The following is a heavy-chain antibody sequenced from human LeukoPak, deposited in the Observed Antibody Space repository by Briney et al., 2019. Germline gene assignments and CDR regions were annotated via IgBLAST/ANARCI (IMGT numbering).Heavy chain of an antibody. V-gene: IGHV4-59*13. J-gene: IGHJ3*02. CDR1: GGSISSYY. Sequence: SETLSLTCTVSGGSISSYYWSWIRKPPGEGQEWIGYIYYSGSTNYNPALKSRVTISVDTSKNHFSLKLSSVTATDTAVYYCAKSNGYGLVDIWGQGTMVTVSS. CDR2: IYYSGST. D-gene: IGHD3-10*01. CDR3: AKSNGYGLVDI.